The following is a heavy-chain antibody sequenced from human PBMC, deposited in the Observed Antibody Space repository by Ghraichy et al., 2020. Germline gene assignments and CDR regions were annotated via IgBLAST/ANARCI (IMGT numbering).Heavy chain of an antibody. CDR1: GGSISSGGFS. CDR3: ARGGGYCSSNNCSPYDY. V-gene: IGHV4-30-2*01. Sequence: SETLSLTCAVSGGSISSGGFSWSWIRQPPGKGLEWIGIIYHSGSTYYNPSLKSRVSISVDWSKKQFSLKLSSVTAADTAVYYCARGGGYCSSNNCSPYDYWGHGALVSVSS. CDR2: IYHSGST. J-gene: IGHJ4*01. D-gene: IGHD2-2*01.